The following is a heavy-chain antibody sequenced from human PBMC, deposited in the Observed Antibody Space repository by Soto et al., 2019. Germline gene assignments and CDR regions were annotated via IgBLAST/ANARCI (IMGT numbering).Heavy chain of an antibody. V-gene: IGHV4-31*03. J-gene: IGHJ5*02. CDR2: IHHSGTT. CDR3: ASFCGSSSSCFDP. CDR1: GGSISSGGYY. Sequence: QVQLQESGPGLVKPSQTLSLTCTVSGGSISSGGYYWTWIRQYPGKGLEWIGYIHHSGTTYSSPSLKGRVTISEDTSESQFSLGLTSVTAGDRAVYYGASFCGSSSSCFDPWGQGTLVTVSS. D-gene: IGHD2-2*01.